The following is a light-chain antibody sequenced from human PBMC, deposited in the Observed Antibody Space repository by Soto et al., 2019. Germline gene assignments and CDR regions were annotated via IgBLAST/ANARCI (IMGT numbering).Light chain of an antibody. Sequence: DLQMTQSPSSLSTSVGERVTITCQASQDISNSLNWYQQKPGKAPNLVIYEASKLQTGVPSRFSGGGSGTHFTFTISNLQPEDIATYYCQHYDNLPRYTFGLGTKLEIK. J-gene: IGKJ2*01. V-gene: IGKV1-33*01. CDR3: QHYDNLPRYT. CDR1: QDISNS. CDR2: EAS.